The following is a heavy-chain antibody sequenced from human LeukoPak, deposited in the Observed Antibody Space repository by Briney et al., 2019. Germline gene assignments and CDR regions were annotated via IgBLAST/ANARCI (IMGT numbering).Heavy chain of an antibody. D-gene: IGHD5-18*01. V-gene: IGHV3-30*01. CDR1: GFTFSSYA. J-gene: IGHJ6*03. CDR2: ISYDGSNK. Sequence: GRSLRLSCAASGFTFSSYAMHWVRQAPGKGLEWVAVISYDGSNKYYADSVKGRFTISRDNSKNTLYLQMNSLRAEDTAVYYCARGAVDTAMVDYYYYMDASGKGTTVTVSS. CDR3: ARGAVDTAMVDYYYYMDA.